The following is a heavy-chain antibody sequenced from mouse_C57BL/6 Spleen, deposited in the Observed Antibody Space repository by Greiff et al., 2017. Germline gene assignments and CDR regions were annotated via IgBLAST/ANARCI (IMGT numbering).Heavy chain of an antibody. V-gene: IGHV1-15*01. CDR1: GYTFTDYE. Sequence: SGAELVRPGASVTLSCKASGYTFTDYEMHWVKQTPVHGLEWIGAIDPETGGTAYNQKFKGKAILTADKSSSTAYMELRSLTSEDSAVYYCTVITTVVAKGDYWGQGTTLTVSS. CDR2: IDPETGGT. D-gene: IGHD1-1*01. CDR3: TVITTVVAKGDY. J-gene: IGHJ2*01.